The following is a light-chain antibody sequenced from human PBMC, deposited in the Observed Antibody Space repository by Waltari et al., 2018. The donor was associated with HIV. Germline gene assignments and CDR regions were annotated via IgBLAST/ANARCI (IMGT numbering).Light chain of an antibody. CDR3: QQYYSNSYT. J-gene: IGKJ2*01. V-gene: IGKV4-1*01. CDR2: WAS. Sequence: EIVMTQSPESLAVSLGERATINCKSSQSVLYSSNNKNYLAWYQQKPGQPPKLLIYWASTRESWVPDRFSGSGSGTDFTLTISSLQTEDVAVYYCQQYYSNSYTFGQGTKLEIK. CDR1: QSVLYSSNNKNY.